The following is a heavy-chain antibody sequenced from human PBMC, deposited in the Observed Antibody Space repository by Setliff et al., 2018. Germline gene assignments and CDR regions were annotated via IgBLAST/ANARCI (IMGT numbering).Heavy chain of an antibody. J-gene: IGHJ4*02. V-gene: IGHV4-38-2*02. D-gene: IGHD1-26*01. CDR3: AREVGATDLEDPEEGIYYFDY. CDR2: LYRSGST. CDR1: GYSISSGYY. Sequence: LSLTCAVSGYSISSGYYWGWIRQPPGKGLEWIGNLYRSGSTYYNPSLKSRVTISVDTSKNQFSLKLSSVTAADTAVYYCAREVGATDLEDPEEGIYYFDYWGQGTLVTVSS.